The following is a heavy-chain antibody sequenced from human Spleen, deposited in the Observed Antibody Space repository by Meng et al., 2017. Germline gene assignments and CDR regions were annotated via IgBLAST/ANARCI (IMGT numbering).Heavy chain of an antibody. Sequence: EVQLVGSGGGLVKPGGSLRLSCAASGFTFTNAWMSWVRQAPGKGLVWVSRISEEGRTTNYADSVKGRFTISRDNAKNTLYLQMDSLRAEDTAVYYCARGGASGFYWGQGTLVTVSS. CDR2: ISEEGRTT. V-gene: IGHV3-74*02. CDR1: GFTFTNAW. CDR3: ARGGASGFY. D-gene: IGHD2-21*01. J-gene: IGHJ4*02.